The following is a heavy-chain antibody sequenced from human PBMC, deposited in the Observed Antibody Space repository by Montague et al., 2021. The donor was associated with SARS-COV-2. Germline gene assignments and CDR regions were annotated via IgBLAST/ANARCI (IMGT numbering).Heavy chain of an antibody. CDR3: ARAQVTVFGVLIMLPAAGDVDV. V-gene: IGHV4-34*01. J-gene: IGHJ3*01. Sequence: SETLSLTCAVSGGSFTGYYWTWIRQPPGKGLEWIGEINHSGSSNYNPSLESRVTMSVDTSKNQFSLRLNSVSAADTAVYYCARAQVTVFGVLIMLPAAGDVDVWGQGTTVTVSS. D-gene: IGHD3-3*01. CDR2: INHSGSS. CDR1: GGSFTGYY.